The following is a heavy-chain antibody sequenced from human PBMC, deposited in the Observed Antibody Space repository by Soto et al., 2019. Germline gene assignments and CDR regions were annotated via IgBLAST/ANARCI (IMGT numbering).Heavy chain of an antibody. Sequence: QVQLQQSGPGLVKPSQTLSLTCAISGDSVSSNNAAWNWIRQSPSRGLEWLGRTYYRSKWYKEYAPSVRSRITINPDTSKNQFSLQLNSVSPEDTAVYYCARTVGWLDPWGQGTLFTVSS. V-gene: IGHV6-1*01. CDR2: TYYRSKWYK. J-gene: IGHJ5*02. CDR1: GDSVSSNNAA. D-gene: IGHD2-15*01. CDR3: ARTVGWLDP.